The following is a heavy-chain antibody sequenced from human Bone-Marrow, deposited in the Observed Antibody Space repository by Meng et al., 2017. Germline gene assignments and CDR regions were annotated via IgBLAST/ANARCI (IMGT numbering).Heavy chain of an antibody. CDR3: TRRGRDYHDNNVYHTYYFDS. V-gene: IGHV3-23*01. D-gene: IGHD3-22*01. J-gene: IGHJ4*02. CDR1: GFTFSSYA. Sequence: GESLKISCAASGFTFSSYAINWVRQAPGKGLEWVSYIGGSGGSTYYADSVKGRFTISRDNSRNLVHLQMDSLRAEDTAIYYCTRRGRDYHDNNVYHTYYFDSWGQGPVVPVSS. CDR2: IGGSGGST.